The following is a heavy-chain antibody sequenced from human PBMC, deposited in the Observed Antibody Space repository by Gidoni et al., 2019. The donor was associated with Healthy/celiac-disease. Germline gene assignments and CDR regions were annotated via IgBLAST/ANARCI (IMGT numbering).Heavy chain of an antibody. V-gene: IGHV1-46*01. CDR1: GYTFTSYY. CDR3: ASFHYYGSGSYYHPHFDY. J-gene: IGHJ4*02. D-gene: IGHD3-10*01. Sequence: QVQLVQSGAEVKKPGASVKVSCKASGYTFTSYYMHWVRQALGQGRELMGIINPSCGSTSSAQKFQARVTMTRATSTSTVYMELLSLSSEDTAVYYFASFHYYGSGSYYHPHFDYSCQGTLVTVSS. CDR2: INPSCGST.